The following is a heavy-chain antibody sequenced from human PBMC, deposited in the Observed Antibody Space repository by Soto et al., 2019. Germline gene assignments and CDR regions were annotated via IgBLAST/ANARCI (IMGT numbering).Heavy chain of an antibody. J-gene: IGHJ4*02. D-gene: IGHD6-19*01. Sequence: EAQLVESGGGLVQPGGSLRLSCAASGFTFNSYWMHWVRQAPGKGLVWVSRINDDGSMTNYADSVRGRFTISRDNAKSTLYLQMNSLRAEDTAVYYCARLKAGTAAFDYWGQGTLVTVSS. CDR3: ARLKAGTAAFDY. V-gene: IGHV3-74*01. CDR1: GFTFNSYW. CDR2: INDDGSMT.